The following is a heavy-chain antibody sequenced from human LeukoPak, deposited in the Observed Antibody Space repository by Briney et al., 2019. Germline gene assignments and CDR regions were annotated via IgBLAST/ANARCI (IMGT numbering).Heavy chain of an antibody. J-gene: IGHJ4*02. V-gene: IGHV3-48*03. CDR1: GFTFSSYE. Sequence: GGSLRLSCATSGFTFSSYEMNWVRQAPGKGLEWVSYISSSGSTIYYADSVKGRFTISRDNAKNSLYLQMNSLRAEDTAVYYCARDRSGGDYWGQGTLVTVSS. CDR2: ISSSGSTI. D-gene: IGHD2-15*01. CDR3: ARDRSGGDY.